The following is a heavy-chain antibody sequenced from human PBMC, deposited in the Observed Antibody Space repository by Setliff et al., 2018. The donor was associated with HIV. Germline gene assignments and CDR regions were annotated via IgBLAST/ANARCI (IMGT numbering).Heavy chain of an antibody. V-gene: IGHV3-7*03. CDR2: VTPDGGDK. CDR1: GFMFGVDW. Sequence: GGSLRLSCAASGFMFGVDWMSWVRQTPGKGLEWVASVTPDGGDKYYANSMRGRFTISRDNAKNSLYLQMNSLRAEDTAVYYCARDQSDWFYWGQGTLVTVSS. D-gene: IGHD3-3*01. CDR3: ARDQSDWFY. J-gene: IGHJ4*02.